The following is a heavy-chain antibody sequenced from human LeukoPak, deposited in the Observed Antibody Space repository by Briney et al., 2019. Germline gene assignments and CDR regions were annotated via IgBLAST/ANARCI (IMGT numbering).Heavy chain of an antibody. CDR3: AKDVGTTILDY. CDR1: GFTFSSFA. D-gene: IGHD1-26*01. V-gene: IGHV3-23*01. Sequence: GGSLRLSCAASGFTFSSFAMSWVRQAPGKGLEWVSLLSGNGDATYYADSVKGRFTISRDNSKNTLYLQMNSLRAEDTAIYYCAKDVGTTILDYWGQGTLVNVSS. CDR2: LSGNGDAT. J-gene: IGHJ4*02.